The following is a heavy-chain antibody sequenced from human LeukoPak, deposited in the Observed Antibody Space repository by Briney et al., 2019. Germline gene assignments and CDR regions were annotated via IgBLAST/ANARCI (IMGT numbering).Heavy chain of an antibody. CDR1: GFTFGDYA. V-gene: IGHV3-49*04. J-gene: IGHJ4*02. CDR3: TRGRMYYDILTGYYNVPAFDY. CDR2: IRSKAYGGTT. D-gene: IGHD3-9*01. Sequence: GVLLLSCTASGFTFGDYAMSWVRQAPGKGLEWVGFIRSKAYGGTTEYAASVKGRFTISRDDSKSIACLQMNSLKTEDTAVYYCTRGRMYYDILTGYYNVPAFDYWGQGTLVTVSS.